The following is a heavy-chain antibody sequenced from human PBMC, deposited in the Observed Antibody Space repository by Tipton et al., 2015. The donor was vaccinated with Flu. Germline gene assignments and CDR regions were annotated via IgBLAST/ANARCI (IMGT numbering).Heavy chain of an antibody. CDR2: VLHTGIN. CDR1: DDSITTNW. V-gene: IGHV4-4*02. D-gene: IGHD3-10*02. CDR3: ARHTGDSVRRVIDY. J-gene: IGHJ4*02. Sequence: TLSLTCAVSDDSITTNWWSWVRQPPGKGLEWIGEVLHTGINKFNPSLKSRVTISLDKSTKQLSLKLNSVTDADTAVYYCARHTGDSVRRVIDYWGQGTLVTVSS.